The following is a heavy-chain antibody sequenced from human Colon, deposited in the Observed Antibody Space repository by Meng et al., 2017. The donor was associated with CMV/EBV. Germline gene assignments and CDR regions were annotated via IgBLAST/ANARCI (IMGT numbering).Heavy chain of an antibody. CDR2: IRYDGSIR. J-gene: IGHJ4*02. CDR3: AKEYSGSYSSLYFDY. D-gene: IGHD1-26*01. V-gene: IGHV3-30*02. Sequence: GESLKISCAASGFTFSAYGIHWVRQAPGKGLEWVAFIRYDGSIRYYADSVKGRFTVSRDNSKNTLYLQMNSLRAEDTAVYYCAKEYSGSYSSLYFDYWGQGTLVIVSS. CDR1: GFTFSAYG.